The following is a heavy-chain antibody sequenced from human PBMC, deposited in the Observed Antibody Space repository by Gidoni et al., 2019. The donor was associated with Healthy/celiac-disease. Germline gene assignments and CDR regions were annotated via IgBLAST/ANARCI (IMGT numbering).Heavy chain of an antibody. J-gene: IGHJ4*02. D-gene: IGHD3-3*01. CDR3: ATGQGDDFWRKWYYFDY. CDR1: GYTLTELS. V-gene: IGHV1-24*01. CDR2: FDPEDGET. Sequence: QVQLVQSGAEVKKPGASVKVSCKVSGYTLTELSMHWVRQAPGKGLEWMGGFDPEDGETIYAQKYQGRVTMTEDTSTDTAYMELSSLRSEDTAVYYCATGQGDDFWRKWYYFDYWGQGTLVTVSS.